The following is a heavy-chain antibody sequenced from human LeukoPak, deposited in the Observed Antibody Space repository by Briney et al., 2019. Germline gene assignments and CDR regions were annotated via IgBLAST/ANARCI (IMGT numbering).Heavy chain of an antibody. Sequence: SETLSLTCTVSGGSISSFFWSWIRQPPGKGLEWIGSMHYSGDSKYNPSLKSRVSLSIDTSKQQFSLRLSSVTAADTAVYYCARDLELERNRWNYFESWGQGTLVTVSS. J-gene: IGHJ4*02. D-gene: IGHD1-1*01. CDR3: ARDLELERNRWNYFES. V-gene: IGHV4-59*01. CDR2: MHYSGDS. CDR1: GGSISSFF.